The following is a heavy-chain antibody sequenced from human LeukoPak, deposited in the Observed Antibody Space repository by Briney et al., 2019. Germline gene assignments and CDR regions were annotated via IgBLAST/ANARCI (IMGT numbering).Heavy chain of an antibody. V-gene: IGHV3-30*04. CDR1: GFTFSSYA. J-gene: IGHJ4*02. CDR2: ISYDGSNK. Sequence: GRSLRLSCAASGFTFSSYAMHWVRQAPGKGLEWVAVISYDGSNKYYADSVKGRFTISRDNSKNTLYLQMNSLRAEDTAVYYCARFPIALLVYYFDYWGQGTLVAVSS. CDR3: ARFPIALLVYYFDY. D-gene: IGHD1-14*01.